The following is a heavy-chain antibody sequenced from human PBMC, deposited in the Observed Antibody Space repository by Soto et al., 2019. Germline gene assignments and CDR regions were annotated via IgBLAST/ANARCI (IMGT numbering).Heavy chain of an antibody. CDR1: GFTFSSYG. Sequence: GGSLRLSCAASGFTFSSYGMHWVRQAPGKGLEWVAVISYDGSNKYYADSVKGRFTISRDNSKNTLYLQMNSLRAEDTAVYYCAKDSSYGDYVDYFDYWGQGTLVTVSS. CDR2: ISYDGSNK. CDR3: AKDSSYGDYVDYFDY. J-gene: IGHJ4*02. D-gene: IGHD4-17*01. V-gene: IGHV3-30*18.